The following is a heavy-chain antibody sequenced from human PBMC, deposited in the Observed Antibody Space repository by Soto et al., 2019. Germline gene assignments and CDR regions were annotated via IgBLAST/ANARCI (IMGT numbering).Heavy chain of an antibody. CDR1: GGSFDVYY. CDR3: ARGVDSWSGYLF. V-gene: IGHV4-34*01. CDR2: IHHSGST. Sequence: SETLSLTCALYGGSFDVYYWSWIRQSPGKGLEWIGEIHHSGSTKYNPSLKSRVSLSVDTSTRQFSLKMTSMTAADRGVYYCARGVDSWSGYLFWGQGTQVTVYS. D-gene: IGHD3-3*01. J-gene: IGHJ4*02.